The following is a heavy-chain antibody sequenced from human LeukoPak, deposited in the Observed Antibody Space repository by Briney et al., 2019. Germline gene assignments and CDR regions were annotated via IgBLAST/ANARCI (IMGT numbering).Heavy chain of an antibody. CDR3: ARPSTNRDYYYYGMDV. D-gene: IGHD5-24*01. CDR1: GGTFSSYT. Sequence: ASVKVSCKASGGTFSSYTISWVRQAPGQGLERMGRIIPILGIANYAQKFQGRVTITADKSTSTAYMELSSLRSEDTAVYYCARPSTNRDYYYYGMDVWGQGTTVTVSS. CDR2: IIPILGIA. V-gene: IGHV1-69*02. J-gene: IGHJ6*02.